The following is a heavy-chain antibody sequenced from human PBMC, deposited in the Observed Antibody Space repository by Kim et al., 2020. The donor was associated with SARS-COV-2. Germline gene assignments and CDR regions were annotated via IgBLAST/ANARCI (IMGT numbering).Heavy chain of an antibody. CDR1: GGSISSSSYY. CDR3: ASQQGLSSWPLPDMGFDP. V-gene: IGHV4-39*01. Sequence: SETLSLTCTVSGGSISSSSYYWGWIRQPPGKGLEWIGSIYYSGSTYYNPSLKSRVTISVDTSKNQFSLKLSSVTAADTAVYYCASQQGLSSWPLPDMGFDPWGQGTLVTVSS. CDR2: IYYSGST. J-gene: IGHJ5*02. D-gene: IGHD6-13*01.